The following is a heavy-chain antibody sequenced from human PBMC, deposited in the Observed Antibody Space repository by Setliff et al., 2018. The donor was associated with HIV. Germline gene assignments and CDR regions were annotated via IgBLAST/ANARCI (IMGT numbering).Heavy chain of an antibody. CDR2: INPTGLTPT. J-gene: IGHJ6*02. V-gene: IGHV1-46*01. CDR1: GYTFTSYK. CDR3: ARVSGGRPGNYYYAMDV. Sequence: GASVKVSCKASGYTFTSYKLHWVRQAPGQGLEWMGVINPTGLTPTIYAQKFQDRLTLTSDMSATTVSMDLSSLRSDDSAIYYCARVSGGRPGNYYYAMDVWGQGTTVTVSS. D-gene: IGHD1-26*01.